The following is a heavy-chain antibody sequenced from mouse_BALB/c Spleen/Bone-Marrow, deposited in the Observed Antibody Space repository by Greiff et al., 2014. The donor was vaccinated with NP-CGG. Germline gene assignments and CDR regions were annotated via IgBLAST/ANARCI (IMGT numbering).Heavy chain of an antibody. CDR1: GYAFTNYL. J-gene: IGHJ3*01. D-gene: IGHD2-1*01. CDR3: ARRDGNYAWFAY. Sequence: VQLQQSGAELVRPGTSVKVSCKASGYAFTNYLIEWVKQRPGQGLEWIGVINPGSGGTNYNEKFKGKATLTADKSSSTAYMQLRSLTSDDSAVYFCARRDGNYAWFAYWGQGTLVTVSA. CDR2: INPGSGGT. V-gene: IGHV1-54*03.